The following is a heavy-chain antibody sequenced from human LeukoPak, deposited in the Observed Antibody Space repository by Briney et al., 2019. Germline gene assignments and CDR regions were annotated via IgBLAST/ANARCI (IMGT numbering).Heavy chain of an antibody. D-gene: IGHD2-15*01. CDR2: ISGSGGST. V-gene: IGHV3-23*01. J-gene: IGHJ4*02. CDR1: GFTFSSYA. CDR3: ANVQTRDPLYCFDY. Sequence: GGSLRLSCAASGFTFSSYAMSWVRQAPGKGLEWVSAISGSGGSTYYADSVKGRFTISRDNSKNTLYLQMNSLRADDTDVYYCANVQTRDPLYCFDYWGQGTLVTVSS.